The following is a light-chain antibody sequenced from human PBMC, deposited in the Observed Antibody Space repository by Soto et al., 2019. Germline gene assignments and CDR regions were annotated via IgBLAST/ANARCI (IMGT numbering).Light chain of an antibody. J-gene: IGLJ1*01. CDR1: SSDVGAYGY. Sequence: QCARNQAASVSGSPGESITISCTGTSSDVGAYGYVSWYQQHPDKAPKLMIYEVSYRPPGVSNRFSGSKSVNTATLTISGLQAEDEADYYCSSYTSSSTRVFGTGTKVTVL. V-gene: IGLV2-14*03. CDR2: EVS. CDR3: SSYTSSSTRV.